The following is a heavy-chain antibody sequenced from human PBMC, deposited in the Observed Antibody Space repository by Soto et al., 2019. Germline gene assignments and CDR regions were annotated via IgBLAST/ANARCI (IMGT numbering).Heavy chain of an antibody. D-gene: IGHD5-12*01. CDR1: GYTFTSYG. J-gene: IGHJ4*02. CDR2: ISAYHGNT. Sequence: QVQLVQSGAEVKKPGASVKVSCKASGYTFTSYGISWVRQAPGQGLEWMGWISAYHGNTNCGEKLLGRVTMTTDTATSTAYMELRSLSSDDTAVYYCAIMDTRGYIGYASTKDYWGEGTLVTVSS. CDR3: AIMDTRGYIGYASTKDY. V-gene: IGHV1-18*01.